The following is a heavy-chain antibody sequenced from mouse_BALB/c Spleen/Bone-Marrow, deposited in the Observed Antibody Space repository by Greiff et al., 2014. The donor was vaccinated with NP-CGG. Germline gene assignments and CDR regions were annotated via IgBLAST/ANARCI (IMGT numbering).Heavy chain of an antibody. CDR2: IYRGDGDT. Sequence: QVQLQQSGAELVRPGSSVKISCKASGYTFSNYWMNWMKQRPGQGLEWIGQIYRGDGDTNYIGKFTGKATLTADKSSSTAYMQLSSLTSEDSAVYFCASRGDYSYAMDYWGQGTSVTVSS. D-gene: IGHD1-1*01. J-gene: IGHJ4*01. CDR1: GYTFSNYW. V-gene: IGHV1-80*01. CDR3: ASRGDYSYAMDY.